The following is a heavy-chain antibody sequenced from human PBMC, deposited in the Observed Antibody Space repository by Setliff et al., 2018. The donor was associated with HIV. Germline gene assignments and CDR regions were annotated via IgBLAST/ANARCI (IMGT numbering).Heavy chain of an antibody. CDR1: GGSFSDYH. J-gene: IGHJ5*02. D-gene: IGHD3-22*01. CDR2: IHYNERT. Sequence: SETLSLTCGVSGGSFSDYHWTWIRQSPGKGLEWIGSIHYNERTYYNPSLKSRVAISIDTSKNQFSLNLTSVTAADTAVYYCASRVYYYDSNNFLREEGFDPWGQGTLVTVSS. V-gene: IGHV4-34*01. CDR3: ASRVYYYDSNNFLREEGFDP.